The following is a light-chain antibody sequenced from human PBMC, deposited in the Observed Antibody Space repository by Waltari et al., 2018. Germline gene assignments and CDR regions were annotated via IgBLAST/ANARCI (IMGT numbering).Light chain of an antibody. CDR3: QQYNNWHSYT. Sequence: EIVMTQSPATLSVSPGERATLSCRASQSISSNLVWYQQRPGQAPSLLIYDASTRATGVPARFSGSGSGTEFTLTISSLQSEDFAIYYCQQYNNWHSYTFGQGTRLEIK. CDR2: DAS. V-gene: IGKV3-15*01. J-gene: IGKJ2*01. CDR1: QSISSN.